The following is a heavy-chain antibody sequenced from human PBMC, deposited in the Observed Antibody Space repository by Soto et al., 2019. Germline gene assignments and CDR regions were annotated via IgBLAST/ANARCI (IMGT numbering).Heavy chain of an antibody. V-gene: IGHV3-48*01. Sequence: EVQLVESGGGLVQPGGSLRLSCAASGFTFSTYSMNWVRQAPGKGLEWISYITTSSSTIYYADSVQGRFTISRDNAKNSLYLQMNSLRVEDTAVYYCARRAVWGQGTTVTV. J-gene: IGHJ6*02. CDR2: ITTSSSTI. CDR1: GFTFSTYS. CDR3: ARRAV.